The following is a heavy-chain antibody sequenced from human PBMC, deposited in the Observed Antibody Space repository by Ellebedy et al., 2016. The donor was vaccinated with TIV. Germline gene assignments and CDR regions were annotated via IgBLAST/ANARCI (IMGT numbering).Heavy chain of an antibody. J-gene: IGHJ3*02. CDR1: GYSFSNYW. V-gene: IGHV5-51*01. CDR3: ARRIVGATYAFDI. CDR2: IYPGYSDT. D-gene: IGHD1-26*01. Sequence: GESLKISCKGSGYSFSNYWIGWVRQMPGKGLEWMGIIYPGYSDTRYSPSFQGQVTISADKSINTAYLQWSSLKASDTAMFYCARRIVGATYAFDIWGQGTMVTVSS.